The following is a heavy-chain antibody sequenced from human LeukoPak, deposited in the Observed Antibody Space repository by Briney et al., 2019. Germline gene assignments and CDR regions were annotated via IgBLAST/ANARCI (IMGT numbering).Heavy chain of an antibody. CDR1: GYRFTSDA. CDR2: ISAYNGNT. V-gene: IGHV1-18*01. Sequence: ASVNVSCTTSGYRFTSDAISWVRQAPGQGLEWMGWISAYNGNTHFAQKFQGRVTMTTDTSTSTAYMELKSLRSDDTALYYCARPQAGTEGFHLWARSPLVTVSS. D-gene: IGHD6-13*01. CDR3: ARPQAGTEGFHL. J-gene: IGHJ2*01.